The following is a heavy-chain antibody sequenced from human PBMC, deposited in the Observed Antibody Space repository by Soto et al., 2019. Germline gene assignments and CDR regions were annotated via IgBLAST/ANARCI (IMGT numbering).Heavy chain of an antibody. CDR2: INAGNGNT. J-gene: IGHJ4*02. D-gene: IGHD6-19*01. CDR1: GYTFTSYA. V-gene: IGHV1-3*01. Sequence: QVQLVQSGAEVKKPGASVKVSCKASGYTFTSYAIHWVRQAPGQGLEWMGWINAGNGNTKDSQRFQGRVTITRDTSASADYVERSSLSYEDAVVYYCACTRAWSWLDFYYWGQGNLVTVSS. CDR3: ACTRAWSWLDFYY.